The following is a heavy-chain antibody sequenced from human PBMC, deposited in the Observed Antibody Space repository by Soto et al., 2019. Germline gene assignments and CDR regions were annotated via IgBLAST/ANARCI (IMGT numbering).Heavy chain of an antibody. CDR3: ARSSTWSGYFSPDAVEWYFAY. CDR2: IYYSGST. D-gene: IGHD3-3*01. CDR1: GGSISSYY. J-gene: IGHJ4*02. Sequence: SETLSLTCTVSGGSISSYYWSWIRQPPGKGLEWIGYIYYSGSTNYNPSLKSRVTISVDTSKNQFSLKLSSVTAADTAVYYCARSSTWSGYFSPDAVEWYFAYWGQGTLVTVSS. V-gene: IGHV4-59*01.